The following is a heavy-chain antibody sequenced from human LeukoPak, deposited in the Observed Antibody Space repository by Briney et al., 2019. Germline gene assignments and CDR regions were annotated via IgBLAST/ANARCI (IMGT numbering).Heavy chain of an antibody. Sequence: SETLSLTCTVSGGSISSYYWSWIRQPPGKGLERIGYIYYSGSTNYNPSLKSRVTISVDTSKNQFSLKLSSVTAADTAVYYCARGRYSYGYYFDYWGQGALVTVSS. CDR1: GGSISSYY. V-gene: IGHV4-59*01. J-gene: IGHJ4*02. CDR3: ARGRYSYGYYFDY. D-gene: IGHD5-18*01. CDR2: IYYSGST.